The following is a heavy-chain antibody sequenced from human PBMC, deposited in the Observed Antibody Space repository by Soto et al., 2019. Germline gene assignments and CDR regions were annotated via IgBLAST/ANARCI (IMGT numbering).Heavy chain of an antibody. D-gene: IGHD3-22*01. CDR1: GGSISSSSYY. CDR2: IYYSGST. Sequence: QLQLQESGPGLVKPSETLSLTCTVSGGSISSSSYYWGWIRQPPGKGLEWIGSIYYSGSTYYNPSLKSRVTISVDTSKNQFSLKLSSVTAADTAVYYCARHRVSGKWLFRPTPSGIDVWGQGTTVTVSS. CDR3: ARHRVSGKWLFRPTPSGIDV. V-gene: IGHV4-39*01. J-gene: IGHJ6*02.